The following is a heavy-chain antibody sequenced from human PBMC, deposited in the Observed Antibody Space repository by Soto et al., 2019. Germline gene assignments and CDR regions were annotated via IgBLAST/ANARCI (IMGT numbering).Heavy chain of an antibody. CDR3: ARLYSNFDRYYYYGMDV. V-gene: IGHV1-18*01. CDR1: GYTFTSCG. D-gene: IGHD4-4*01. J-gene: IGHJ6*02. Sequence: ASVKVSCKASGYTFTSCGISWVRQAPGQGLEWMGWISAYNGNTNYAQKLQGRVTMTTDTSTSTAYMELRSLRSDDTAVYYCARLYSNFDRYYYYGMDVWGQGTTVTVSS. CDR2: ISAYNGNT.